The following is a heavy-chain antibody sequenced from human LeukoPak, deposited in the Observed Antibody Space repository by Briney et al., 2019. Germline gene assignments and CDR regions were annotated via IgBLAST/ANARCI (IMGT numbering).Heavy chain of an antibody. CDR2: INSDGSTT. V-gene: IGHV3-74*01. J-gene: IGHJ4*02. CDR1: GFTFSTYW. D-gene: IGHD4-17*01. CDR3: ARDDYGDYLW. Sequence: GGSLRLSCAASGFTFSTYWMHWVRQVPGKGLVWVSRINSDGSTTSYADSAKGRFTISRDNAKNTLYLQMSSLRAEDTAVYYCARDDYGDYLWWGQGTLVTVSS.